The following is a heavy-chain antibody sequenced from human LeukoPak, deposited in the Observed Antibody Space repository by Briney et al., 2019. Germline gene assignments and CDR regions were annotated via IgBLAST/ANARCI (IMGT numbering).Heavy chain of an antibody. CDR3: AKDFGWESTYYYDSSGFLGASY. Sequence: SETLSLTCTVSGGSISSYYWSWIRQPPGKGLEWIGYIYYSGSTNYNPSLKSRVTISVDTSKNQFSLKLSSVTAADTAVYYCAKDFGWESTYYYDSSGFLGASYWGQGTLVTVSS. CDR1: GGSISSYY. J-gene: IGHJ4*02. V-gene: IGHV4-59*12. D-gene: IGHD3-22*01. CDR2: IYYSGST.